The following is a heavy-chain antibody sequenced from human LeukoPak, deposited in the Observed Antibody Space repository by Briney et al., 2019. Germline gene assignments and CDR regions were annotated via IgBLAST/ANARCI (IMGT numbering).Heavy chain of an antibody. J-gene: IGHJ3*02. Sequence: GGSLRLSCAASGFTFSNYLMNWVRQAPGKGLVWVSRIYSDGSSTSYADSVKGRFTISRDNARNTLYLHMNTLRVEDTAVYYCRLRSDAFEIWGQGTLVTVSS. CDR3: RLRSDAFEI. D-gene: IGHD4-17*01. CDR1: GFTFSNYL. V-gene: IGHV3-74*01. CDR2: IYSDGSST.